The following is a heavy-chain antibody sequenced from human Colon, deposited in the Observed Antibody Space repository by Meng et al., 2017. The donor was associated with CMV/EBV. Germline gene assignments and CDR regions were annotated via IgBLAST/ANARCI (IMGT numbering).Heavy chain of an antibody. CDR2: IDGAQT. V-gene: IGHV3-23*01. Sequence: GESLKISCAASGFTFGSYAMSWVRQAPGKGLEWVALIDGAQTYYAESVKGRFAVSRDNSQNTRHLHMKSLRAEDTAVYYCAKMSFDIVPTKFVAYVDHWGQGTLVTVSS. D-gene: IGHD5-12*01. CDR1: GFTFGSYA. CDR3: AKMSFDIVPTKFVAYVDH. J-gene: IGHJ4*02.